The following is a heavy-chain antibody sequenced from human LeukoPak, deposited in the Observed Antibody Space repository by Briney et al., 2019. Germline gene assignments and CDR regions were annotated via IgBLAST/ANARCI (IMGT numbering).Heavy chain of an antibody. CDR2: IKPKTDGETT. V-gene: IGHV3-15*07. J-gene: IGHJ4*02. D-gene: IGHD2-21*01. CDR1: GFTFSNAY. Sequence: GGSLRLSCAASGFTFSNAYVNWGRQAPGKGLEWVGRIKPKTDGETTEYAAPVKGRFSISRDDSKNMLYLQMNSLKTEDTAVYYCITPLPYSAQGGQGTLVTVSS. CDR3: ITPLPYSAQ.